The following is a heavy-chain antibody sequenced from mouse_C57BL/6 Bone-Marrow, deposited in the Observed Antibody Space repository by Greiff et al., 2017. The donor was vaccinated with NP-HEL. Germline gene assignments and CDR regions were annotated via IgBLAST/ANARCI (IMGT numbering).Heavy chain of an antibody. Sequence: VQLQQSGPELVKPGASVKMSCKASGYTFTDYNMHWVKQSHGKSLEWIGYINPNNGGTSYNQKFKGKATLTVNKSSSTAYMELRSLTSEDSAVYYCAREDYDGAYAMDYWGQGTSVTVSS. CDR3: AREDYDGAYAMDY. D-gene: IGHD2-4*01. CDR2: INPNNGGT. J-gene: IGHJ4*01. CDR1: GYTFTDYN. V-gene: IGHV1-22*01.